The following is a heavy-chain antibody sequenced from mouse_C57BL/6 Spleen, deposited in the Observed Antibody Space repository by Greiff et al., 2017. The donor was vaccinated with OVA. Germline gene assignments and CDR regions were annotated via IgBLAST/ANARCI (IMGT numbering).Heavy chain of an antibody. J-gene: IGHJ2*01. Sequence: QVQLQQPGAELVMPGASVKLSCKASGYTFTSYWMHWVKQRPGQGLEWIGEIDPSDSYTNYNQKFKGKSTLTIDKSSSTAYMQLSSLTSEDSAVYYCPRSGYYGSSDYWGQGTTLTVSS. CDR3: PRSGYYGSSDY. V-gene: IGHV1-69*01. CDR2: IDPSDSYT. CDR1: GYTFTSYW. D-gene: IGHD1-1*01.